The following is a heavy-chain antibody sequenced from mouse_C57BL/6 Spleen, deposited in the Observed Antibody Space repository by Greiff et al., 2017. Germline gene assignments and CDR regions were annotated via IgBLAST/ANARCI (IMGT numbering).Heavy chain of an antibody. Sequence: VQLQQSGAELVKPGASVKMSCKASGYTFTSYWITWVKQRPGQGLEWIGDIYPGSGSTNYNEKFKSKATLTVDTSSSTAYMQLSSLTSEDSAVYYCARRGNSYAMDYWGQGTSVTVSS. CDR2: IYPGSGST. D-gene: IGHD2-1*01. V-gene: IGHV1-55*01. J-gene: IGHJ4*01. CDR3: ARRGNSYAMDY. CDR1: GYTFTSYW.